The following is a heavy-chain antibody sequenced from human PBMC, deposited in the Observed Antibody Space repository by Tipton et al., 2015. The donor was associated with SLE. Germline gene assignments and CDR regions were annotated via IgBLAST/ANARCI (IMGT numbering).Heavy chain of an antibody. V-gene: IGHV4-39*07. Sequence: TLSLTCTFSGGSIITSTYYWGWVRQPPGKGLEWIGSIYYSGSTNYNPSLKSRVTISVDTSKNQFSLKLSSVTAADTAVYYCASLRDYGDYDYWGQGTLVTVSS. J-gene: IGHJ4*02. D-gene: IGHD4-17*01. CDR1: GGSIITSTYY. CDR2: IYYSGST. CDR3: ASLRDYGDYDY.